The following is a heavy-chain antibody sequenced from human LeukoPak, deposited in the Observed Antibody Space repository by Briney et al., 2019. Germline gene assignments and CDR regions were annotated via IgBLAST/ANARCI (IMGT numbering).Heavy chain of an antibody. CDR3: AKEPSHSSGYWDS. V-gene: IGHV3-23*01. CDR2: ISPSGGIT. CDR1: GFTFNSYA. Sequence: GGSLRLSCAASGFTFNSYAMNWVRQAPGKGLEWVSVISPSGGITYYAESVKGRFTVSRDNSKNTLFLQMNSLRVEDTALYYCAKEPSHSSGYWDSWGQGTLVTVSS. D-gene: IGHD3-22*01. J-gene: IGHJ4*02.